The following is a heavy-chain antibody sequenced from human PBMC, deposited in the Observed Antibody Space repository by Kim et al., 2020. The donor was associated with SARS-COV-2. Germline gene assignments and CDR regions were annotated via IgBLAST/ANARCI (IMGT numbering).Heavy chain of an antibody. V-gene: IGHV1-3*01. CDR3: TRYLAAAGGFDP. J-gene: IGHJ5*02. D-gene: IGHD6-13*01. Sequence: KYSQKFQGSVTITRDTSASTASMVLSSLSSEDTAVYYCTRYLAAAGGFDPWGQGTLVTVSS.